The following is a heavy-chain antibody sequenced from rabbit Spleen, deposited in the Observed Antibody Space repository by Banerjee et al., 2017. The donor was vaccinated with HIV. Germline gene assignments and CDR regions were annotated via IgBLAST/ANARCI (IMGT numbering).Heavy chain of an antibody. CDR1: GFTLSSYW. CDR2: IRTSDGVT. V-gene: IGHV1S45*01. Sequence: QEQLVESGGGLVQPEGSLKLSCKASGFTLSSYWMCWVRQAPGKGLEWIGCIRTSDGVTWYASWVNGRFTISKTSSTTVTLQMTSLTAADTATYFCAKVDFGNGGGYVTLDLWGPGTLVTVS. J-gene: IGHJ6*01. CDR3: AKVDFGNGGGYVTLDL. D-gene: IGHD1-1*01.